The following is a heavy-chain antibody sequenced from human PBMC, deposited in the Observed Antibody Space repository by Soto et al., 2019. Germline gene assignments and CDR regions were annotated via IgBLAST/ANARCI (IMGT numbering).Heavy chain of an antibody. CDR2: ISAYNGNT. Sequence: ASVKVSCKASGYTFTSYGISWVRQAPGQGLEWMGWISAYNGNTNYAQKLQGRVTMTTDTSTSTAYMELRSLRSDDTAVYYCARSAYSSSWYIQNYYYYGMDVWGQGTTVTVSS. D-gene: IGHD6-13*01. CDR3: ARSAYSSSWYIQNYYYYGMDV. CDR1: GYTFTSYG. V-gene: IGHV1-18*01. J-gene: IGHJ6*02.